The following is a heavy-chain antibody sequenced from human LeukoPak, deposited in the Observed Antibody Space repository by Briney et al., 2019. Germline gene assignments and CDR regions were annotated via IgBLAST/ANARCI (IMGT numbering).Heavy chain of an antibody. Sequence: GESLKISCKGSGYSFTSYWIGWVRQATGQGLEWMGWMNPNSGNTGYAQKFQGRVTMTRNTSISTAYMELSSLRSEDTAVYYCARRGGYDWSRGKYYFDYWGQGTLVTVSS. CDR1: GYSFTSYW. CDR3: ARRGGYDWSRGKYYFDY. CDR2: MNPNSGNT. V-gene: IGHV1-8*02. D-gene: IGHD5-12*01. J-gene: IGHJ4*02.